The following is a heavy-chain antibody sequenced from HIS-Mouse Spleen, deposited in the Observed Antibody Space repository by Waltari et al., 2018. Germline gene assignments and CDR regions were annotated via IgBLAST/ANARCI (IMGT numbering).Heavy chain of an antibody. CDR3: ARSPYYDFWSGYSDNWFDP. CDR2: IYYTGST. Sequence: QVQLQESGPGLVKPSQTLSLTCTVSGGSISSGGYYWSWIRQHPGKGLEWIGYIYYTGSTYDNPALKSRVTISVDTSKNQFSLKLSSVTAADTTVYYCARSPYYDFWSGYSDNWFDPWGQGTLVTVSS. J-gene: IGHJ5*02. D-gene: IGHD3-3*01. V-gene: IGHV4-31*03. CDR1: GGSISSGGYY.